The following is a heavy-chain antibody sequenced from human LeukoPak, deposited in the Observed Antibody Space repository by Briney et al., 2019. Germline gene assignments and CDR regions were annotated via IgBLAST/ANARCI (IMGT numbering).Heavy chain of an antibody. CDR1: GFIFSKYA. CDR3: AFEIGRSQGAFDI. D-gene: IGHD1-26*01. CDR2: IRNDGSDE. J-gene: IGHJ3*02. V-gene: IGHV3-33*01. Sequence: PGGSLRLSCAASGFIFSKYAMHWVRQTPGKGPEWVAAIRNDGSDENYADSVKGRFTISSDNSKNTVYLQMNSLRAEDTAIYYCAFEIGRSQGAFDIWGQGTMITVSS.